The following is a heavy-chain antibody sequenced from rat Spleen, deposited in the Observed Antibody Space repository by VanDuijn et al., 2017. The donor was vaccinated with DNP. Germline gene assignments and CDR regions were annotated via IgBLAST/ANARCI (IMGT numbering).Heavy chain of an antibody. Sequence: EVQLVESGGGLVQPGRSLKLSCAASGFTFSDYNMAWVRQAPKKGLEWVATISYDGGSTYYPDSVKGRFTISRDNAENTVYLQMSSLRSEDTATYYCASWSPIAPISTSNYWGQGVMVTVSS. V-gene: IGHV5-7*01. J-gene: IGHJ2*01. CDR2: ISYDGGST. CDR1: GFTFSDYN. D-gene: IGHD1-2*01. CDR3: ASWSPIAPISTSNY.